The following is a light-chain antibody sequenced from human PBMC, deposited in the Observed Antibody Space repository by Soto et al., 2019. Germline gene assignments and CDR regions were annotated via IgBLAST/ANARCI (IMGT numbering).Light chain of an antibody. CDR2: AAS. V-gene: IGKV3-20*01. CDR1: PSVSRNY. J-gene: IGKJ5*01. CDR3: QQYGSSPQT. Sequence: ETVLTLSPDGLSLSPGDRFTLSCQIFPSVSRNYLAWFHHTPGQAPWLLIYAASSRATGVPDRFSGSGSGTDFTLTISRLEPEDFAVYYCQQYGSSPQTFGQGTRLEI.